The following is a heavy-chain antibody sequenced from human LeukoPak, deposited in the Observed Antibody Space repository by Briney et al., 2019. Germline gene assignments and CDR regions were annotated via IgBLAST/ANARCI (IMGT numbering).Heavy chain of an antibody. D-gene: IGHD6-19*01. J-gene: IGHJ6*03. V-gene: IGHV3-20*04. CDR1: GFTFDDYG. CDR2: INRNGGST. CDR3: AREISGIAVAGTGPYYYYYMDV. Sequence: PGGSLRLSCAASGFTFDDYGMSWVRQAPGKGLEWVAGINRNGGSTGYADFVKGRFTISRDNAKNSLYLQMNSLRAEDTALYYCAREISGIAVAGTGPYYYYYMDVWGKGTTITVSS.